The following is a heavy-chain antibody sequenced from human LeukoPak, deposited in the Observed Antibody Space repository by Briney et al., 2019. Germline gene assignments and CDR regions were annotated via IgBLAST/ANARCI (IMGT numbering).Heavy chain of an antibody. V-gene: IGHV3-74*01. CDR3: AKDRREEWLVRFFDY. D-gene: IGHD6-19*01. Sequence: GGSLRLSCAASGFSFSNFWMYWVRQAPGKGLVWVSRINRDGSYIVYADSVKGRFTISRDNSKNTLYLQMNSLRAEDTAVYYCAKDRREEWLVRFFDYWGQGTLVTVSS. CDR2: INRDGSYI. CDR1: GFSFSNFW. J-gene: IGHJ4*02.